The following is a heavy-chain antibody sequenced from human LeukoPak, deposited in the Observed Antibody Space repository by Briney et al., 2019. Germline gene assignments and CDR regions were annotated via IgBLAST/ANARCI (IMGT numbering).Heavy chain of an antibody. CDR2: ISSSSSYI. J-gene: IGHJ3*02. V-gene: IGHV3-21*01. CDR3: ARDRDYVSSGWSSYAFDI. Sequence: KPGGSLRLSCAASGFTFSSYSMNWVRQAPGKGLEWVSSISSSSSYIYYADSVKGRFTISRDNAKNSLYLQMNSLRAEDTAVYYCARDRDYVSSGWSSYAFDIWGHGTMVTVSS. D-gene: IGHD6-19*01. CDR1: GFTFSSYS.